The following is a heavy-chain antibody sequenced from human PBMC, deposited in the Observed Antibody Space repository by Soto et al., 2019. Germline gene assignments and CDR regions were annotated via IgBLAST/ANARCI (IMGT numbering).Heavy chain of an antibody. D-gene: IGHD3-10*01. V-gene: IGHV3-23*01. CDR3: AKDDYYGSGSFTRGRYFDY. CDR2: ISGSGGST. Sequence: GGSLRLSCAASGFTFSSYAMSWVRQAPGKGLEWVSAISGSGGSTYYADSVKGRFTISRDNSKNTLYLQMNSLRAEDTAVYYCAKDDYYGSGSFTRGRYFDYWGQGTLVTVSS. CDR1: GFTFSSYA. J-gene: IGHJ4*02.